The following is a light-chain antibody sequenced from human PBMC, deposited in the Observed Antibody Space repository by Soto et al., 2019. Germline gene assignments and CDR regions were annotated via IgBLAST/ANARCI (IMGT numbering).Light chain of an antibody. CDR2: DAS. J-gene: IGKJ1*01. Sequence: DIQMTQSPSTLSASVGDRVTITCRASQSISSWLAWYQQKPGKAPKLLIYDASSLESGVPSRFSSSGSGTEFTLTISSLQPDDFATYYCQQYNSQGAFGQGTKVEIK. CDR3: QQYNSQGA. V-gene: IGKV1-5*01. CDR1: QSISSW.